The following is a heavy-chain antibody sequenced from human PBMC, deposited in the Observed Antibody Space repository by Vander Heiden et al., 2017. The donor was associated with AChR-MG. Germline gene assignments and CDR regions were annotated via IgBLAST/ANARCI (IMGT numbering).Heavy chain of an antibody. Sequence: EVQLLESGGGLVQPGGSLRLSCAASGFIFSNYAMTWVRQAQRKGLEWVSSISGIGGSTYYADSVKGRFTISRDNSKNTVFLQMNTLRAEDTAVYYCAKGFRGYSYGFVDHWGQGTLVTVSS. CDR3: AKGFRGYSYGFVDH. CDR1: GFIFSNYA. D-gene: IGHD5-18*01. CDR2: ISGIGGST. J-gene: IGHJ4*02. V-gene: IGHV3-23*01.